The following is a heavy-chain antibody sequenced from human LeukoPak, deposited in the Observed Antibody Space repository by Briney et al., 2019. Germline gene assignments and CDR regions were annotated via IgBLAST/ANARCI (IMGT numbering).Heavy chain of an antibody. CDR3: ALVVTEINYYGMDV. CDR1: GFTFSNYA. J-gene: IGHJ6*02. Sequence: GSLRLSCAASGFTFSNYAMSWVRQPPGKGLEWIGEINHSGSTNYNPSLKSRVTISVDMSKNQFSLKLSSVTAADTAVYYCALVVTEINYYGMDVWGQGTTVTVSS. V-gene: IGHV4-34*08. CDR2: INHSGST. D-gene: IGHD3-22*01.